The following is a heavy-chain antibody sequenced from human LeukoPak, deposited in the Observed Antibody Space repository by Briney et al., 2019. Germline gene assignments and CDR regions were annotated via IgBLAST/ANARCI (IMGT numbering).Heavy chain of an antibody. D-gene: IGHD6-19*01. V-gene: IGHV3-48*01. CDR1: GFTFSSYS. CDR2: ISSSSSTI. CDR3: AKSYSSGFNWFDP. J-gene: IGHJ5*02. Sequence: GGSLRLSCAASGFTFSSYSMNWVRQAPGKGLEWVSYISSSSSTIYYADSVKGRFTISRDNSKNTLYLQMNSLRAEDTAVYYCAKSYSSGFNWFDPWGQGTLVTVSS.